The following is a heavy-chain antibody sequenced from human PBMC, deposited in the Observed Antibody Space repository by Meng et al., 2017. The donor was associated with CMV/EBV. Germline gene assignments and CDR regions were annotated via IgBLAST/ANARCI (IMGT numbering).Heavy chain of an antibody. CDR1: GFTFSSYA. CDR2: VSGSGGST. J-gene: IGHJ4*02. CDR3: AKDLRLESPSDFWSGYFG. Sequence: GGSLRLSCAASGFTFSSYAMSWVRQAPGKGLEWVSAVSGSGGSTYYADSVKGRFTISRGNSKNTLYLLMNSLRAEDTAVYYCAKDLRLESPSDFWSGYFGWGQGTLVTVSS. V-gene: IGHV3-23*01. D-gene: IGHD3-3*01.